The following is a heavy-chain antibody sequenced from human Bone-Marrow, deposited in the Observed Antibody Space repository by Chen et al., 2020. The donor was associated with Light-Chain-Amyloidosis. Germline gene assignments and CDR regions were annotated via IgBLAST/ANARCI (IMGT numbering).Heavy chain of an antibody. CDR1: GSTFSSYA. CDR3: AKEGSIVGAPSDY. Sequence: EVQLLEPGGALVHLGGSLSRSSAAPGSTFSSYAMSWVRQAPGRGLEWVSAISGSCGSTYYADSVKGRFTISRDNSKNTLYLQMNSLRAEDTAVYYCAKEGSIVGAPSDYWGQGTLVTVSS. V-gene: IGHV3-23*01. J-gene: IGHJ4*02. D-gene: IGHD1-26*01. CDR2: ISGSCGST.